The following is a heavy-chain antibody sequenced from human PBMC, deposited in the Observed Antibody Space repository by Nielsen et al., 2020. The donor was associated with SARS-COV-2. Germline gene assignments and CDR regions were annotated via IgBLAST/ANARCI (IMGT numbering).Heavy chain of an antibody. CDR1: GFIFSNYA. CDR2: IGAGGVSR. J-gene: IGHJ4*01. CDR3: AKAGGVLVTAAKRYFDY. V-gene: IGHV3-23*01. D-gene: IGHD2-2*01. Sequence: GESLKISCVASGFIFSNYAMSWVRQAPGKELEWVSNIGAGGVSRDYADSVKGRFTISRDNSKNTLYLQMNSLRAEDTAKYYCAKAGGVLVTAAKRYFDYWGQGTLVTVSS.